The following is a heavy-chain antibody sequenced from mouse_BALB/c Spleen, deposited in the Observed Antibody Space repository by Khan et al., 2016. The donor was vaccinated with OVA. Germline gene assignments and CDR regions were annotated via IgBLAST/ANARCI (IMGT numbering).Heavy chain of an antibody. D-gene: IGHD1-1*01. CDR3: ARIYGSDFDY. V-gene: IGHV1-20*02. CDR2: INPHIGET. Sequence: VQLQQSGPELVKPGASVKISCKASGYSFTGYFMHWVMQSHGKSLEWIGRINPHIGETFYNQKFKGKATLTVDESSSTAHMELRSLASEDSAVYLCARIYGSDFDYWGQGTTLTVSS. CDR1: GYSFTGYF. J-gene: IGHJ2*01.